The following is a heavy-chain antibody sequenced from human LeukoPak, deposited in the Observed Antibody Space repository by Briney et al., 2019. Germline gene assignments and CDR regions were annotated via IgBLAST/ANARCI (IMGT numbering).Heavy chain of an antibody. CDR2: IKQDGSEK. D-gene: IGHD2-15*01. CDR1: GFTFSSYW. Sequence: GGSLRLSCAASGFTFSSYWMSWVXQAPGKGLEWVXNIKQDGSEKYYVDSVKGRFTISRDNAKNSLYLQMNSLRAEDTAVYYCARALIVVVVADYFDYWGQGTLVTVSS. CDR3: ARALIVVVVADYFDY. J-gene: IGHJ4*02. V-gene: IGHV3-7*01.